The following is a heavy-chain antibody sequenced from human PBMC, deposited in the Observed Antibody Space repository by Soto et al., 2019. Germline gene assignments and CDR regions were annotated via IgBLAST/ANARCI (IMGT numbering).Heavy chain of an antibody. CDR1: GYTFTGYY. J-gene: IGHJ6*03. Sequence: GASVKVSCKASGYTFTGYYMHWVRQAPGQGLEWMGWINPNSGGTNYAQKFQGWVTMTRDTSISTAYMELSRLRSDDTAVYYCARGRTVWLPYYYMDVWGKGTTVTSP. CDR3: ARGRTVWLPYYYMDV. D-gene: IGHD5-12*01. CDR2: INPNSGGT. V-gene: IGHV1-2*04.